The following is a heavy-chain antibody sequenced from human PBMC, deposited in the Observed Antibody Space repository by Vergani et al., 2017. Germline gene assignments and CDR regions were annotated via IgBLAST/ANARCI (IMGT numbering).Heavy chain of an antibody. CDR1: GGSISSGSYY. Sequence: QVQLQESGPGLVKPSQTLSLTCTVSGGSISSGSYYWSWIRQPAGKGLEWIGRIYTSGSTNYNPSLKSGVTISVDTSKNQFSLKLSAVTAADTAVYYCARGLLGMATVTIFDYWGQGTLVTVSS. CDR3: ARGLLGMATVTIFDY. J-gene: IGHJ4*02. D-gene: IGHD4-17*01. V-gene: IGHV4-61*02. CDR2: IYTSGST.